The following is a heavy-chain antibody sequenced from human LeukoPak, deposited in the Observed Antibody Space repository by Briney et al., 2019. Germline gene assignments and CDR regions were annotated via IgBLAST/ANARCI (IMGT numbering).Heavy chain of an antibody. CDR3: ARGATPDY. Sequence: SETLSLTCAVYGGSFSGYYWSWIRQPPGKGLEWIGEINHSGSTNYNPSLKSRVTISVDTSKNQFSLKLSSVTAADTAVYYCARGATPDYWGQGTLVTVSS. CDR1: GGSFSGYY. D-gene: IGHD2-15*01. V-gene: IGHV4-34*01. CDR2: INHSGST. J-gene: IGHJ4*02.